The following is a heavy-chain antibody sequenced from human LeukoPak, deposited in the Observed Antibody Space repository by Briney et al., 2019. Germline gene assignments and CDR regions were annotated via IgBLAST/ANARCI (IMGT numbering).Heavy chain of an antibody. J-gene: IGHJ6*03. CDR2: ISWDGGST. Sequence: PGGSLRLSCAASGFTFDDYTMHWVRQAPGKGLEWVSLISWDGGSTYYADSVKGRFTISRDNSENSLYLQMNSLRTEDTALYYCAKDRSGYSVDYMDVWGKGTTVTVSS. CDR1: GFTFDDYT. V-gene: IGHV3-43*01. D-gene: IGHD5-12*01. CDR3: AKDRSGYSVDYMDV.